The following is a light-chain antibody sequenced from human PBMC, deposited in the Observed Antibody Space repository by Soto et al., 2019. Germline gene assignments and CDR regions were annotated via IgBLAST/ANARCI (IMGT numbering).Light chain of an antibody. CDR2: DSS. CDR1: QSVSSY. Sequence: IVLTQSPATLSLSPGERATLSCGASQSVSSYLAWYQQKPGLAPRLLIYDSSIRATGIPATFSGSGSATAFTPPTSSLQPADFATSFCQQYGNSPPITFGQGTRLEIK. V-gene: IGKV3D-20*01. CDR3: QQYGNSPPIT. J-gene: IGKJ5*01.